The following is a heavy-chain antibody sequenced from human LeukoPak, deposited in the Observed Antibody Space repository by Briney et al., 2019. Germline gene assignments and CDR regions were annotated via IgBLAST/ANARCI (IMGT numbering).Heavy chain of an antibody. CDR2: ISYDGSTR. J-gene: IGHJ4*02. Sequence: GRSLRLSCAASGFTFSSYAMHWVRQAPGKGLEWVALISYDGSTRDYVDSEKGRFTTSRDNSINTLYLQMDSLSPEHTAVYYCARAPYSSGWYYFDYWGQGTLVTVSS. V-gene: IGHV3-30*04. CDR1: GFTFSSYA. CDR3: ARAPYSSGWYYFDY. D-gene: IGHD6-19*01.